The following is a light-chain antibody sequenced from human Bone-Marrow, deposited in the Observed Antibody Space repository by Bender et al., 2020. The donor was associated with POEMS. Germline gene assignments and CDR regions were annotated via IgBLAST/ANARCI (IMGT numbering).Light chain of an antibody. CDR1: SSDVGAYNY. CDR2: EVS. J-gene: IGLJ2*01. Sequence: QSVLTQPPSVSGSPGQSVTISCTGTSSDVGAYNYVSWYQQHPGKVPKLMIYEVSKRPSGVPDRFSGSKSGNTASLTISGLQADDEANYYCSSAGGDILVFGGGTKLTVL. CDR3: CSSAGGDILV. V-gene: IGLV2-11*01.